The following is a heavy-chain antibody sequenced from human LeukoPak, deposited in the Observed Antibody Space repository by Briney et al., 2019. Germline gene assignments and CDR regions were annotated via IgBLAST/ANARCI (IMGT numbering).Heavy chain of an antibody. CDR2: IGRGGGGI. CDR1: GFTFSHYT. CDR3: TMEPNGEAHR. Sequence: GGSLRLSCAASGFTFSHYTMIWVRQAPGKGLEWVSIIGRGGGGIHYADSVKGWFTVSRDDSENTVYLQMSSLRVEDTAVYYCTMEPNGEAHRWGQGTLVTVPP. J-gene: IGHJ5*02. V-gene: IGHV3-23*01. D-gene: IGHD3-10*01.